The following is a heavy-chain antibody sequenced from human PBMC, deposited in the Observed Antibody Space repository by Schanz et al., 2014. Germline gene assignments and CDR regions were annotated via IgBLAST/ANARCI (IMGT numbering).Heavy chain of an antibody. CDR2: ISACKGNT. V-gene: IGHV1-18*01. Sequence: QVQLVQSGAEVKKPGASVKVSCKASGYTFTSYGISWVRQAPGQGLERMGWISACKGNTKYPQKLQGRVTMTTDTSTITAYMELRSLRSNDTAVYYCARDAADFYDILTEEDYWGQGTLVTVSS. D-gene: IGHD3-9*01. CDR3: ARDAADFYDILTEEDY. CDR1: GYTFTSYG. J-gene: IGHJ4*02.